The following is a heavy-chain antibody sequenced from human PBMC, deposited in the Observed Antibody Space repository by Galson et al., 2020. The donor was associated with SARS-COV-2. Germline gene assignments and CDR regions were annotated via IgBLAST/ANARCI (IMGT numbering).Heavy chain of an antibody. V-gene: IGHV1-2*02. J-gene: IGHJ3*02. CDR3: ARDGTAMVTNGFDI. CDR1: GYTFTGYY. Sequence: ASVKVSCKASGYTFTGYYMHWVRQAPGQGLELMGWINPNSGGTNYAQKFQGRVTMTRDTSISIAYMELSRLRSDDTAVYYCARDGTAMVTNGFDIWGQGTMVTVSS. D-gene: IGHD5-18*01. CDR2: INPNSGGT.